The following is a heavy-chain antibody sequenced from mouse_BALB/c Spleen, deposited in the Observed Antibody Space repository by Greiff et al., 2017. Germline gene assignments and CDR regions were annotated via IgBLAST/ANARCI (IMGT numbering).Heavy chain of an antibody. CDR1: GYTFTSYV. J-gene: IGHJ4*01. Sequence: VHVKQSGPELVKPGASVKMSCKASGYTFTSYVMHWVKQKPGQGLEWIGYINPYNDGTKYNEKFKGKATLTSDKSSSTAYMELSSLTSEDSAVYYCARWRGNYVDYAMDYWGQGTSVTVSS. V-gene: IGHV1-14*01. CDR3: ARWRGNYVDYAMDY. D-gene: IGHD2-1*01. CDR2: INPYNDGT.